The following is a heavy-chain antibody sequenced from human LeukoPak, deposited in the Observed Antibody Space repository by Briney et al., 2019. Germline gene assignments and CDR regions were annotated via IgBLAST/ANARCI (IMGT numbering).Heavy chain of an antibody. Sequence: GASVKVSCKASGGTFSSYAISWVRQAPGQGLEWRGGIIPIFGTANYAQKFQGRVTITTDESTSTAYMELSSLRSEDTAVYYRAKDAMVRGVIITHFDYWGQGTLVTVSS. D-gene: IGHD3-10*01. CDR1: GGTFSSYA. CDR3: AKDAMVRGVIITHFDY. V-gene: IGHV1-69*05. J-gene: IGHJ4*02. CDR2: IIPIFGTA.